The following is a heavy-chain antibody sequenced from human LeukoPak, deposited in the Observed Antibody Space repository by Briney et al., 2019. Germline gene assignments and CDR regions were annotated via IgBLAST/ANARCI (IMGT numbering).Heavy chain of an antibody. D-gene: IGHD2-15*01. CDR2: VNSNSGAT. CDR3: ARANRAVAGDYYYWYMDV. V-gene: IGHV1-2*02. J-gene: IGHJ6*03. Sequence: ASVKVSCKASGYTFTDYYMHWVRQAPGQGLEWMGWVNSNSGATDYAQKFQGRVTMTRDTSISTAYMDLSRLRSGDTAVYYCARANRAVAGDYYYWYMDVWGKGTTVTVSS. CDR1: GYTFTDYY.